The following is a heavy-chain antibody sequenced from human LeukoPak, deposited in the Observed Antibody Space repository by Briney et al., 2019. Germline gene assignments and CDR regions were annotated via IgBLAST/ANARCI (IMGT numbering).Heavy chain of an antibody. CDR1: GVSISGTTYC. CDR2: IYYTGNT. Sequence: SETLSLTCTVSGVSISGTTYCWAWIRQPPGMGLEWIGSIYYTGNTYYNASLKSQVSISIDTSKNQFSLKLTSVTAADTAVYYCARQTGSGLFILPGGQGTLVTVSS. CDR3: ARQTGSGLFILP. J-gene: IGHJ4*02. D-gene: IGHD3/OR15-3a*01. V-gene: IGHV4-39*01.